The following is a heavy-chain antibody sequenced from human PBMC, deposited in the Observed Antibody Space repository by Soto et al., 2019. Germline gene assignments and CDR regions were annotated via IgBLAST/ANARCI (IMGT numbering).Heavy chain of an antibody. V-gene: IGHV4-34*01. CDR2: INHSGST. CDR3: ASGRTVTFDY. D-gene: IGHD4-17*01. J-gene: IGHJ4*02. CDR1: GGSFSGYY. Sequence: QVQLQQCGAGLLKPSETLSLTCAVYGGSFSGYYLSWVRQPPGKGLEWIGEINHSGSTNYNPSLKSRVTISVDTSKNQFSLKLSSVTAADTAVYYCASGRTVTFDYWGQGTLVTVSS.